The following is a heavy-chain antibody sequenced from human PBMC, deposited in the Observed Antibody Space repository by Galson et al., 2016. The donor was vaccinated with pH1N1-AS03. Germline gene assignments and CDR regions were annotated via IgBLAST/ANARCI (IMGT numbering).Heavy chain of an antibody. D-gene: IGHD3-3*01. CDR1: GFSFSGYW. CDR2: IKQDGSET. V-gene: IGHV3-7*03. Sequence: SLRLSCAASGFSFSGYWMTWVRQAPGKGLDWVANIKQDGSETYSVGSVVGRFTISRDNAQNSLFPQMNSLRAEDTAVYYCAIGKDVWSGYPDDPLDFWGQGTMSPSLQ. CDR3: AIGKDVWSGYPDDPLDF. J-gene: IGHJ3*01.